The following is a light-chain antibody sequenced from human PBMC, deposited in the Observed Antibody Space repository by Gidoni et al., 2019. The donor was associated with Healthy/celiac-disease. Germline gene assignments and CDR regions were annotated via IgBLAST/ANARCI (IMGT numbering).Light chain of an antibody. CDR1: QSISSY. Sequence: SQMTQSPSSLSASVGDRVTITCRASQSISSYLNWYQQKPGKAPKLLIYAASSLQSGVPSRFSGSGSVTDFTLTIGSLQPEDFATYSCQQCYSTPLTFGGGTKVEIK. J-gene: IGKJ4*01. CDR2: AAS. CDR3: QQCYSTPLT. V-gene: IGKV1-39*01.